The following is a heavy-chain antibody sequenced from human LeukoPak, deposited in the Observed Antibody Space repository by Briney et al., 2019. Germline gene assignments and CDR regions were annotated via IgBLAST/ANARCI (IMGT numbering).Heavy chain of an antibody. J-gene: IGHJ4*02. V-gene: IGHV1-2*02. Sequence: ASVKVSCKPSGYIFIGYYMHWMRQAPGQGLEWMGWINLSTGDTNYAQKFQGRVTMTRDTSIRTAYMEMSRLRYDDTALYYCAIWAGGNAPVASFDYWAREPWSPSPQ. CDR1: GYIFIGYY. CDR2: INLSTGDT. D-gene: IGHD3-16*01. CDR3: AIWAGGNAPVASFDY.